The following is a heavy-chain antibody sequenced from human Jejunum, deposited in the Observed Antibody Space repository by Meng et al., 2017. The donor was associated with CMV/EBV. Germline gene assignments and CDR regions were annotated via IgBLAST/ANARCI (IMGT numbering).Heavy chain of an antibody. CDR1: FSVDEFA. V-gene: IGHV3-9*01. CDR3: AKAVVRGVIITRFEY. Sequence: FSVDEFAMHGVRKVPGKGLEWVAGIGWDSRTVGYGDSVQGRFTISRDNVKQTLHLQMNSLAPEDTAVYYCAKAVVRGVIITRFEYWGQGTQVTVSS. D-gene: IGHD3-10*01. CDR2: IGWDSRTV. J-gene: IGHJ4*02.